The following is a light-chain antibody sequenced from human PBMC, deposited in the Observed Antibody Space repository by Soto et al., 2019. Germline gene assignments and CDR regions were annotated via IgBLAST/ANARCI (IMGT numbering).Light chain of an antibody. CDR2: TAS. CDR1: QSISGH. V-gene: IGKV1-39*01. J-gene: IGKJ5*01. CDR3: QQTDSFPIT. Sequence: DIQMTQSPSSLSASVGDRVTITCRASQSISGHLNWYQHKPGKAPNLLIYTASNLQSGVPSRFSGSGSGTHFTLTISSLQPEDFGTYYCQQTDSFPITFGQGTRLEIK.